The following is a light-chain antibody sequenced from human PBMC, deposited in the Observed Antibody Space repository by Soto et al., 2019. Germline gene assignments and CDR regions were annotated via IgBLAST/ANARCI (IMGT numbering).Light chain of an antibody. Sequence: DIPMTQSPSSLSASVGDRVTITCRASQGISNDLGWYQQKPGKAPKRLIYAASRLQSGVQSSFSGSGSGTEFTLTISSLQPEDFVTYYCLQHNSSPQTFGQGTKVEIK. J-gene: IGKJ1*01. CDR3: LQHNSSPQT. CDR1: QGISND. V-gene: IGKV1-17*01. CDR2: AAS.